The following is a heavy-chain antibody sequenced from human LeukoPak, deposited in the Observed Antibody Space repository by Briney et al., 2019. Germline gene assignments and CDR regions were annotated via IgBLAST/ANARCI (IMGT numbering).Heavy chain of an antibody. CDR3: ARNGAYNLDH. Sequence: SGTLSLTCAVSGGSISSSHWWSWVRQPPGKGLEWIGEVSLGGSTNYNPSLESRVTISLDKSTNQFSLRLSSVTAADTAVYFCARNGAYNLDHWGQGTLVTVSS. J-gene: IGHJ4*02. D-gene: IGHD5-24*01. CDR2: VSLGGST. V-gene: IGHV4-4*02. CDR1: GGSISSSHW.